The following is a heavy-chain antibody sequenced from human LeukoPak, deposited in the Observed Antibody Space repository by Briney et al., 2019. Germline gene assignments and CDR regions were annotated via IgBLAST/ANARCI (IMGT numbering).Heavy chain of an antibody. Sequence: GGSLRLSCAASGFTFSSYSMNWVRQAPGKGLEWVSYISSGSSTIYYADSAKGRFTISRDSAKNSLYLQMNSLRAEDTAVYYCARDRYGSGSYYYFDSWGQGTLVTVSS. V-gene: IGHV3-48*04. D-gene: IGHD3-10*01. CDR3: ARDRYGSGSYYYFDS. J-gene: IGHJ4*02. CDR2: ISSGSSTI. CDR1: GFTFSSYS.